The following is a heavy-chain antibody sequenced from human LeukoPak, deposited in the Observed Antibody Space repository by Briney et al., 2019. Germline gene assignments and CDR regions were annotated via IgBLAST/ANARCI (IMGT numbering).Heavy chain of an antibody. D-gene: IGHD1-26*01. CDR3: AKDRGGSYFGFDY. CDR1: GYTFSSYA. V-gene: IGHV3-23*01. Sequence: GGSLRLSCAASGYTFSSYAMSWVRQAPGKGLEWVSAISGSGGSTYYADSVKGRFTISRDNSKNTLYLQMNSLRAEDTAVYYCAKDRGGSYFGFDYWGQGTLVTVSS. CDR2: ISGSGGST. J-gene: IGHJ4*02.